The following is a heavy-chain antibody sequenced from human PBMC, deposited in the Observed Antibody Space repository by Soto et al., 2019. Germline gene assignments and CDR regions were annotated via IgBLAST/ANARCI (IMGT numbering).Heavy chain of an antibody. Sequence: SEILSLTCAVSGGSISSGGYSWSWIRQPPGKGLEWIGYIYHSGSTYYNPSLKSRVTISVDRSKNQFSLKLSSVTAADTAVYYCAILYPYYDILTGSQIYGFDFWGQGTMVTVSS. CDR2: IYHSGST. D-gene: IGHD3-9*01. CDR1: GGSISSGGYS. J-gene: IGHJ3*01. V-gene: IGHV4-30-2*02. CDR3: AILYPYYDILTGSQIYGFDF.